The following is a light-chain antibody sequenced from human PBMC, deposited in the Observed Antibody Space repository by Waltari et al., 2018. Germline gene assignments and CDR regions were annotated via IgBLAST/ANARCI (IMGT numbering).Light chain of an antibody. CDR2: ADD. J-gene: IGLJ2*01. CDR3: QSYDSSHHVI. V-gene: IGLV6-57*01. Sequence: NFMLTQPHSVSESPGKTVTISCPRSTGNLASNSVQWYQQRPGSSPTTLIYADDQRPSGVPDRFSGSIDSSSNSASLTISGLKTEDEADYYCQSYDSSHHVIFGGGTKLTVL. CDR1: TGNLASNS.